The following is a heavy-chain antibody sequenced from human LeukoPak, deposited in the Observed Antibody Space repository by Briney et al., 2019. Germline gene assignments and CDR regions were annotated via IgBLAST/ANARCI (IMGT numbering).Heavy chain of an antibody. Sequence: ASVKVSCKASGYTFTSYYMHWVRQAPGQGPEWMGIINPSGGSTSYAQKFQGRVTMTRDTSTSTVYMELSSLRSEDTAVYYCARDLARSEYSSSWNDYWGQGTLVTVSS. D-gene: IGHD6-13*01. CDR1: GYTFTSYY. J-gene: IGHJ4*02. V-gene: IGHV1-46*01. CDR2: INPSGGST. CDR3: ARDLARSEYSSSWNDY.